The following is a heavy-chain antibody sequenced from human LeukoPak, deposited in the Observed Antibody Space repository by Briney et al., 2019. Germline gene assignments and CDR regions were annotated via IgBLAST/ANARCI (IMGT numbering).Heavy chain of an antibody. J-gene: IGHJ4*02. CDR3: ARHYSSDPFDY. Sequence: PSETLSLTCSVSGASISSYYWSWIRQPPGKGLEWIGYIDYIGSTNYSPSLKSRVTISADTSKNQFSLKLTSLTAADTALYFCARHYSSDPFDYWGQGTLVTVSS. CDR2: IDYIGST. CDR1: GASISSYY. V-gene: IGHV4-59*08. D-gene: IGHD2-21*01.